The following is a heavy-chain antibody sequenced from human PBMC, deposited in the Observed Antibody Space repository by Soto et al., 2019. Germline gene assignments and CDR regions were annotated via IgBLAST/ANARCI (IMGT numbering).Heavy chain of an antibody. CDR3: ARGAVAAAGMYYYYGMDV. D-gene: IGHD6-13*01. Sequence: ASVKVSCKASGGTFSSYAISWVRQAPGQGLEWMGGIIPIFGTANYAQKFQGRVTITADESTSTAYMELSSLRSEDTAVYYCARGAVAAAGMYYYYGMDVWGQGTTVTVSS. J-gene: IGHJ6*02. V-gene: IGHV1-69*13. CDR1: GGTFSSYA. CDR2: IIPIFGTA.